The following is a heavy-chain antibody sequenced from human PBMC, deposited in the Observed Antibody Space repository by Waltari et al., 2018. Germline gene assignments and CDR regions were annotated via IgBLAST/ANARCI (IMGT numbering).Heavy chain of an antibody. CDR3: AGSRSGYDYPFDY. Sequence: QVQLQQWGAGLLKPSETLSLTCAVYGGSFRVYYWSWFRQPPGKGLEWIGEINHSGSTNYNPSLKSRVTISVDTSKNQFSLKLSSVTAADTAVYYCAGSRSGYDYPFDYWGQGTLVTVSS. D-gene: IGHD5-12*01. J-gene: IGHJ4*02. CDR1: GGSFRVYY. V-gene: IGHV4-34*01. CDR2: INHSGST.